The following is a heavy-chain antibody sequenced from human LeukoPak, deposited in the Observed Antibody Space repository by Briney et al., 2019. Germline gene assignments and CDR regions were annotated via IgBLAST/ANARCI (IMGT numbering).Heavy chain of an antibody. D-gene: IGHD2-2*01. Sequence: SETLSLTCSVSGVSVSSGSYYWSWIRQPPGKGLEWIGYIYYSGSTNYNPSLKSRVTISVDTSENQFSLKLSSVTAADTAVYYCARDPIVVVPAAMGVRDAFDIWGQGTMVTVSS. J-gene: IGHJ3*02. CDR3: ARDPIVVVPAAMGVRDAFDI. V-gene: IGHV4-61*01. CDR1: GVSVSSGSYY. CDR2: IYYSGST.